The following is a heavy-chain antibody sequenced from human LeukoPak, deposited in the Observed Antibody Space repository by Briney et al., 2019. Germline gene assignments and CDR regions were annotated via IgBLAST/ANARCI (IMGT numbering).Heavy chain of an antibody. D-gene: IGHD1-26*01. CDR1: GGTFSSYA. CDR3: ARDMVGATLSGHAFDI. CDR2: IIPILGIA. J-gene: IGHJ3*02. Sequence: SVKVPCKASGGTFSSYAISWVRQAPGQGLEWMGRIIPILGIANYAQKFQGRVTITADKSTSTAYMELSSLRSEDTAVYYCARDMVGATLSGHAFDIWGQGTMVTVSS. V-gene: IGHV1-69*04.